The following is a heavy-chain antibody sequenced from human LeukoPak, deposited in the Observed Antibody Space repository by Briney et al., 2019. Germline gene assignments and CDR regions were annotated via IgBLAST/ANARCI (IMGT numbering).Heavy chain of an antibody. D-gene: IGHD2-2*01. CDR1: GFTFSSYW. Sequence: PGGSLRLSCAASGFTFSSYWMSWVRQAPGKGLEWVSAISGGGGSTYYADSVRGRFTISRDSAKNTLYLQMNSLRAEDTAVYYCAKSLGYCSSTNCLVDYWGQGTLVTVSS. J-gene: IGHJ4*02. V-gene: IGHV3-23*01. CDR2: ISGGGGST. CDR3: AKSLGYCSSTNCLVDY.